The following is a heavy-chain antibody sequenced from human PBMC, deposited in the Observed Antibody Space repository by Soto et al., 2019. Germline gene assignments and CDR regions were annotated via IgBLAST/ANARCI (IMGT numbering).Heavy chain of an antibody. CDR1: GFTFGDNA. D-gene: IGHD3-3*01. Sequence: EVQLVESGGHMVQPGRSLRLSCTASGFTFGDNAMSWFRQAPGEGLEWVGFIRSRAYGGTTEYAASVKGRFTISRDDSKSIAYLQMNSLKTEDPALYYCTRGWIFGTLINWFDPWGQGTLVTVSS. J-gene: IGHJ5*02. V-gene: IGHV3-49*03. CDR3: TRGWIFGTLINWFDP. CDR2: IRSRAYGGTT.